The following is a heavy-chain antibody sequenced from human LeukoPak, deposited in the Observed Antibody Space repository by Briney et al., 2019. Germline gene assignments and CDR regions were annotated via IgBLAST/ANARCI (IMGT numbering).Heavy chain of an antibody. V-gene: IGHV3-21*01. Sequence: GGSLRLSCAASGFTFSSYSMNWVRQAPGKGLEWVSSISSSSSYIYYADSVKGRFTISRDNAKNSLYPQMNSLRAEDTAVYYCARPPEEQWFSDYWGQGTLVTVSS. D-gene: IGHD6-19*01. J-gene: IGHJ4*02. CDR3: ARPPEEQWFSDY. CDR2: ISSSSSYI. CDR1: GFTFSSYS.